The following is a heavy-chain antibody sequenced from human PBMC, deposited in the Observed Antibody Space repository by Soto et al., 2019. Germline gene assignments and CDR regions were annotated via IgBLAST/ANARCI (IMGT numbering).Heavy chain of an antibody. D-gene: IGHD6-19*01. CDR1: GGTFSSYA. V-gene: IGHV1-69*06. CDR3: AREPNQWLASTNYYYYRMHV. Sequence: SVKVSCKASGGTFSSYAISWVRQAPGQGLEWMGGIIPIFGTANYAQKFQGRVTITADKSTSTAYMELSSLRSEDTAVYYCAREPNQWLASTNYYYYRMHVWGQGTTVTVSS. J-gene: IGHJ6*02. CDR2: IIPIFGTA.